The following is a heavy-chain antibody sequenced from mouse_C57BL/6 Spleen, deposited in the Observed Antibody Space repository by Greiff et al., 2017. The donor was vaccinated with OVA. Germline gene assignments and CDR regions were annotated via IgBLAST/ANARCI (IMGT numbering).Heavy chain of an antibody. CDR2: INPSSGYT. V-gene: IGHV1-4*01. CDR1: GYTFTSYT. Sequence: VQRVESGAELARPGASVKMSCKASGYTFTSYTMHWVKQRPGQGLEWIGYINPSSGYTKYNQKFKDKATLTADKSSSTAYMQLSSLTSEDSAVYYCARYEVGPYFDYWGQGTTLTVSS. D-gene: IGHD4-1*01. J-gene: IGHJ2*01. CDR3: ARYEVGPYFDY.